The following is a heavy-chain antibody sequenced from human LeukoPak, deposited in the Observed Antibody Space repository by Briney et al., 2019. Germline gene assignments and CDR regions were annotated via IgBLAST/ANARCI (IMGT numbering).Heavy chain of an antibody. V-gene: IGHV3-30*02. D-gene: IGHD3-22*01. Sequence: AGGSLRLSCAASGFTFSSYGMHWVRQAPGKGLEWVAFIRYDGSNKYYADSVKGRFTISRDNSKNTLYLQMNSLRAEDTAVYYCAKDFTYYYDTRDEYYFDYWGQGTLVTVSS. CDR3: AKDFTYYYDTRDEYYFDY. J-gene: IGHJ4*02. CDR1: GFTFSSYG. CDR2: IRYDGSNK.